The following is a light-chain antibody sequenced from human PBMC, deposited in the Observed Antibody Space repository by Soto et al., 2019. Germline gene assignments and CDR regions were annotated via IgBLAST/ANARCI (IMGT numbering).Light chain of an antibody. J-gene: IGLJ3*02. CDR1: SSDVGSYNL. CDR2: EGS. Sequence: QSALTQPASVSGSPGQSITISCTGTSSDVGSYNLVSWYQQHPGKAPKLMIYEGSKRPSGDSNRFSGSKSGNTASLTISGLQAEDEADYYCCSYAGSSTWVFGGGTKVTVL. CDR3: CSYAGSSTWV. V-gene: IGLV2-23*01.